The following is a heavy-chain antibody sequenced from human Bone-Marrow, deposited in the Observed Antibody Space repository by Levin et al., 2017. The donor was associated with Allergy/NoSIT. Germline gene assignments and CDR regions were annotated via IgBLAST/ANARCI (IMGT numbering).Heavy chain of an antibody. CDR1: GYTFTSYG. Sequence: ASVKVSCKASGYTFTSYGISWVRQAPGQGLEWMGWISAYNGNTNYAQKLQGRVTMTTDTSTSTAYMELRSLRSDDTAVYYCARRIVVVPAAISPENYYYYGMDVWGQGTTVTVSS. CDR3: ARRIVVVPAAISPENYYYYGMDV. D-gene: IGHD2-2*02. CDR2: ISAYNGNT. V-gene: IGHV1-18*01. J-gene: IGHJ6*02.